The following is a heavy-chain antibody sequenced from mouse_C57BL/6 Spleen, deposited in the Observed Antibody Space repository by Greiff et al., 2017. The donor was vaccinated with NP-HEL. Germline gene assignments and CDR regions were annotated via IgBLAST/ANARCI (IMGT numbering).Heavy chain of an antibody. CDR2: INPNNGGT. Sequence: EVQLQQSGPELVKPGASVKISCKASGYTFTDYYMNWVKQSHGKSLEWIGDINPNNGGTSYNQKFKGKATLTVDKSSSTAYMELRSLTSEDSAVYYCARGPHYYGSYYFDYWGQGTTLTVSS. D-gene: IGHD1-1*01. V-gene: IGHV1-26*01. J-gene: IGHJ2*01. CDR3: ARGPHYYGSYYFDY. CDR1: GYTFTDYY.